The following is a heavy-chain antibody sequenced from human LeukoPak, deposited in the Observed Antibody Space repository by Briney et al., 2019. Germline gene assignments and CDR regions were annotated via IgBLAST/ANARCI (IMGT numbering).Heavy chain of an antibody. CDR2: INHSGST. J-gene: IGHJ4*02. D-gene: IGHD2-15*01. CDR3: ARHDSSGSSFGVVVAPYFDY. CDR1: GGSFSGYY. V-gene: IGHV4-34*01. Sequence: SETLSLTCAVYGGSFSGYYWSWIRQPPGKGLEWIGEINHSGSTYYNPSLKSRVTISVDTSKNQFSLKLSSVTAADTAVYYCARHDSSGSSFGVVVAPYFDYWGQGTLVTVSS.